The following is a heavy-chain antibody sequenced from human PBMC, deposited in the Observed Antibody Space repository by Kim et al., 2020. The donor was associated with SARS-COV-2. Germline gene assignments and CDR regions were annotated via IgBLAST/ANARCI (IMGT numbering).Heavy chain of an antibody. V-gene: IGHV1-69*13. Sequence: SVKVSCKASGGTFSSYAISWVRQAPGQGLEWMGGIIPIFGTANYAQKFQGRVTITADESTSTAYMELSSLRSEDTAVYYCAIVGYGSGSYFTPRDYYYYGMDVWGQGTTVTVSS. D-gene: IGHD3-10*01. CDR3: AIVGYGSGSYFTPRDYYYYGMDV. J-gene: IGHJ6*02. CDR1: GGTFSSYA. CDR2: IIPIFGTA.